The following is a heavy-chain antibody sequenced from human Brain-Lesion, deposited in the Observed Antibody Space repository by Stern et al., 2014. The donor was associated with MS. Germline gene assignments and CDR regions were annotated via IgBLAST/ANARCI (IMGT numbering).Heavy chain of an antibody. D-gene: IGHD1-26*01. J-gene: IGHJ4*02. CDR1: GYTLTELS. CDR2: FDPEDVET. Sequence: VQLVESGAEVKKPGASVKVSCKVSGYTLTELSMHWVRQALRKGLEWMGGFDPEDVETIYAQKFQGRVTMTEDTSTDTAYMELSSLRSEDTAVYYCATLSPGAGGNYYRHFDYWGQGTLVTVSS. CDR3: ATLSPGAGGNYYRHFDY. V-gene: IGHV1-24*01.